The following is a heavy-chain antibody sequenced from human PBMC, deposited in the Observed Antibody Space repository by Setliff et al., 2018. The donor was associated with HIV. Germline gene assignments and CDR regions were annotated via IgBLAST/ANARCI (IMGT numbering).Heavy chain of an antibody. CDR3: VKGYCDTATCLPFDS. CDR1: DFTFRDYG. J-gene: IGHJ4*02. CDR2: VSNSGSEV. Sequence: GGSLRLSCVASDFTFRDYGMAWVRQGPGKGLEWVAGVSNSGSEVYYADSVGGRFTISRDNSRDTVYLQMDSLRPDDTAVYYCVKGYCDTATCLPFDSWGQGTLVTVSS. V-gene: IGHV3-23*01. D-gene: IGHD3-16*02.